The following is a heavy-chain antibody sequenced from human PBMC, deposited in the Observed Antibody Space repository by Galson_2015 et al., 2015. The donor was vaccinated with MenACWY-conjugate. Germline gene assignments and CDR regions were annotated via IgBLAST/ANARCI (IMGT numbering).Heavy chain of an antibody. CDR3: ARGAYNWNDVAGYYGMDV. CDR2: IYYSGST. CDR1: GGSISSSSYY. Sequence: ETLCLTCTVSGGSISSSSYYWGWIRQHPGKGLEWIGSIYYSGSTYYNPSLKSLVTISVDTSKNQFSLKLSSVTAADTALYYCARGAYNWNDVAGYYGMDVWGQGTTVTVSS. D-gene: IGHD1-20*01. J-gene: IGHJ6*02. V-gene: IGHV4-39*01.